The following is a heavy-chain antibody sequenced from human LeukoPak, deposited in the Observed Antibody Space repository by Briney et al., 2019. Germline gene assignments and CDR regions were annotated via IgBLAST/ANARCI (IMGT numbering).Heavy chain of an antibody. CDR1: GGSISSSSYY. CDR3: ARHFGVISKGVYYYYYGLDV. CDR2: IYYSGST. J-gene: IGHJ6*02. D-gene: IGHD3-3*01. V-gene: IGHV4-39*01. Sequence: SETLSLTCTVSGGSISSSSYYWGWIRQPPGKGLEWIGSIYYSGSTYYNPSLKSRVTISVDTSKNQFSLKLSSVTAADTAVYYCARHFGVISKGVYYYYYGLDVWGQGTTVTVSS.